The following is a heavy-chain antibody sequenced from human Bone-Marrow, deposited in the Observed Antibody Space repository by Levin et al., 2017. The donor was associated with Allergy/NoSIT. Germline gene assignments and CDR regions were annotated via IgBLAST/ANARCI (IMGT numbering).Heavy chain of an antibody. CDR3: ARDGIASRAFKGYLDY. D-gene: IGHD6-13*01. Sequence: SCAASGFTFSDYGMHWVRQAPGKGPEWVAIIWRDGSQKYYADSVEGRFTISRDNSKNTLSLQMNSLRIEDTAVYYCARDGIASRAFKGYLDYWGQGTVVTVSS. CDR2: IWRDGSQK. V-gene: IGHV3-33*01. CDR1: GFTFSDYG. J-gene: IGHJ4*02.